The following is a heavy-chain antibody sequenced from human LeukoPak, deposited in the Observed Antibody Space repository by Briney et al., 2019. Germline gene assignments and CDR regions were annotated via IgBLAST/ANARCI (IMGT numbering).Heavy chain of an antibody. Sequence: LSGGSLRLSCAASGFTFSSYAMSWVRQAPGKGLEWVSAISGSGGSTYYADSVKGRFTISRDNSKSTLYLQMNSLRGDDTAVYYCAKERWVSNNRNFFDYWGQGVLVTVSS. CDR2: ISGSGGST. V-gene: IGHV3-23*01. D-gene: IGHD5-24*01. CDR3: AKERWVSNNRNFFDY. J-gene: IGHJ4*02. CDR1: GFTFSSYA.